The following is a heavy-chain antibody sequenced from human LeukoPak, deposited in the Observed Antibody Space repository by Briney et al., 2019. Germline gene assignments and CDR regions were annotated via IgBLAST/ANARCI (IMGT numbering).Heavy chain of an antibody. CDR2: IDPIDSYT. D-gene: IGHD5-18*01. Sequence: GESLKISCKASGYRFPSYWITWVRQMPGKGLEWMGGIDPIDSYTTYSPSFQDHVTISADKSIATVYLQWSSLKASDTAMYYCARARVDTAMADFDYWGQGTLVTVSS. CDR1: GYRFPSYW. J-gene: IGHJ4*02. V-gene: IGHV5-10-1*01. CDR3: ARARVDTAMADFDY.